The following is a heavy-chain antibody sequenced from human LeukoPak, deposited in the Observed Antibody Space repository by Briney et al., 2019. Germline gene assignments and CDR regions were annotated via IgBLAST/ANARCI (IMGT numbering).Heavy chain of an antibody. CDR2: INSNSGAT. CDR3: ARVASGYNYGSWFDP. J-gene: IGHJ5*02. Sequence: ASVKVSFKASGYTFTGYYMHWVRQAPGQGLEWMGWINSNSGATNYAQKFQGRVTMTRDTSITTAYMELSRLASDDTAVYYCARVASGYNYGSWFDPWGQGTLVTVSS. CDR1: GYTFTGYY. V-gene: IGHV1-2*02. D-gene: IGHD5-18*01.